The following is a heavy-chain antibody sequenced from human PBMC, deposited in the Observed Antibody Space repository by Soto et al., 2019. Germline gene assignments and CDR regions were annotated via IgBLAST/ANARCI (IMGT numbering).Heavy chain of an antibody. CDR1: GYSFSNFW. D-gene: IGHD2-8*02. J-gene: IGHJ4*02. Sequence: VESLKISCQASGYSFSNFWIAWVRRMPGEGLEWLGIIYPDDSDTRYSPSFLGQVTISAYKSIKTTYLQWSSLKASDTAIYFCASSVLVTSTMNSFDLWGQGTLVTVS. V-gene: IGHV5-51*01. CDR3: ASSVLVTSTMNSFDL. CDR2: IYPDDSDT.